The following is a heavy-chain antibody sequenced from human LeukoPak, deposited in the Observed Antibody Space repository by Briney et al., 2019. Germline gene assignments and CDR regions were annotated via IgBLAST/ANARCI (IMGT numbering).Heavy chain of an antibody. CDR2: IYYTGENT. Sequence: SETLSLTCALSGGSISNDYWSWIRQSPGEGLEWIGYIYYTGENTNYNPSFKSRVTMSVGTSKIQFSLHLTSVTAADTAIYYCARQPSATAAFDIWGQGTMVTVSS. CDR1: GGSISNDY. D-gene: IGHD2-2*01. V-gene: IGHV4-59*08. CDR3: ARQPSATAAFDI. J-gene: IGHJ3*02.